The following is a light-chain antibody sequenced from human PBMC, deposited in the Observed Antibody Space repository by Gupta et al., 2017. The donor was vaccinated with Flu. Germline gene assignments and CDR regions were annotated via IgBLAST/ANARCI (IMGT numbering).Light chain of an antibody. CDR2: AAS. V-gene: IGKV1-39*01. J-gene: IGKJ3*01. CDR3: QQTDITPFT. Sequence: GARITITCRASRSISNFLNWYQQKPGRAPKLLIFAASSLESGVPSRFRGSGAGTDFTLTISSLQPEDFATYYCQQTDITPFTFGPGTKVDIK. CDR1: RSISNF.